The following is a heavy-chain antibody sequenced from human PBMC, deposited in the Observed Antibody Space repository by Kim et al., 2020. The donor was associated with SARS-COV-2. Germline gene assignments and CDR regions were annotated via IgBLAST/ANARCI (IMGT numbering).Heavy chain of an antibody. V-gene: IGHV4-34*01. Sequence: SETLSLTCAVYGGSFSGYYWSWIRQPPGKGLEWIGEINHSGSTNYNPSLKSRVTISVDTSKNQFSLKLSSVTAADTAVYYCARVRRWLVQEYYFDYWGQGTLVTVSS. CDR1: GGSFSGYY. D-gene: IGHD6-19*01. J-gene: IGHJ4*02. CDR2: INHSGST. CDR3: ARVRRWLVQEYYFDY.